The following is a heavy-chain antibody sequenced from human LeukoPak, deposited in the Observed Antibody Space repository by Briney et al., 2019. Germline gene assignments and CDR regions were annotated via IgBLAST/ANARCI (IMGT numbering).Heavy chain of an antibody. V-gene: IGHV3-13*01. CDR2: IGIRGDT. CDR3: ARGGIQVSGIDEFDY. D-gene: IGHD6-19*01. Sequence: PGGSLRLSCAASGFTFIDYDMHWVRQVIGKGLEWVSAIGIRGDTHYSGSVKGRFTISRENAESSLYLQMNSLRAEDTAIYYCARGGIQVSGIDEFDYWGQGTLVTVSS. CDR1: GFTFIDYD. J-gene: IGHJ4*02.